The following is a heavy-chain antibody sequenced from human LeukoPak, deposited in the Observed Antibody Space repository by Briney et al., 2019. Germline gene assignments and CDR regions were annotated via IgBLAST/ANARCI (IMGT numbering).Heavy chain of an antibody. Sequence: SETLSLTCAVYGGSFSGYYWSWIRQPPGKGLEWIGEINHSGSTNYNPSLKSRVTISVDTSKNQFSLKLSSVTAADTAVYYCARHWELLEGDYYYYYMDVWGKGTTVTVSS. CDR1: GGSFSGYY. CDR2: INHSGST. D-gene: IGHD1-26*01. J-gene: IGHJ6*03. V-gene: IGHV4-34*01. CDR3: ARHWELLEGDYYYYYMDV.